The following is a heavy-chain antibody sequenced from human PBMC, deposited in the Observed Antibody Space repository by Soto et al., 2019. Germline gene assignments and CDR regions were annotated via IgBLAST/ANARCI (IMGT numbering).Heavy chain of an antibody. J-gene: IGHJ3*01. CDR3: ATWARTDSLFLGAFDV. Sequence: QLHLLQSGAEVKKPGASVKFSCKASVNNLSGYYFHWVRQAPGQGLEWVGWINPNTAATQYAEKFLGRVTMTRDMSISTLSMELGNLRRDDTAVYYCATWARTDSLFLGAFDVWGQGTKLSVSS. CDR1: VNNLSGYY. V-gene: IGHV1-2*02. CDR2: INPNTAAT. D-gene: IGHD3-10*02.